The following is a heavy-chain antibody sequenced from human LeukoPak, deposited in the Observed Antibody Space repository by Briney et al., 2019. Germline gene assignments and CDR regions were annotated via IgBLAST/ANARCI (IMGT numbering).Heavy chain of an antibody. CDR2: ITSSGSST. CDR3: AKCRFGEFSY. CDR1: GFIFYSYA. J-gene: IGHJ4*02. V-gene: IGHV3-64*04. D-gene: IGHD3-10*01. Sequence: GGSLRLSCSASGFIFYSYAMHWVRQAPGRGLEYVAAITSSGSSTFHANSVKGRFTISRDNSKNTLYLQMNSLRAEDTAVYYCAKCRFGEFSYWGQGTLVTVSS.